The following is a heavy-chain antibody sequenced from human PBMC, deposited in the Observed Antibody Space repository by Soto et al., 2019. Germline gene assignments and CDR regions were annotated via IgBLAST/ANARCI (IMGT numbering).Heavy chain of an antibody. J-gene: IGHJ4*02. CDR3: ARGRVIKIAAAGTYNPGGCHY. Sequence: GGSLRLSCAASGFTFSSYGMHWVRQAPGKGLEWVAVIWYDGSNKYYADSVKGRFTISRDNSKNTLYLQMNSLRAEDTAVYYCARGRVIKIAAAGTYNPGGCHYWGQGTLVTVSS. CDR1: GFTFSSYG. D-gene: IGHD6-13*01. CDR2: IWYDGSNK. V-gene: IGHV3-33*01.